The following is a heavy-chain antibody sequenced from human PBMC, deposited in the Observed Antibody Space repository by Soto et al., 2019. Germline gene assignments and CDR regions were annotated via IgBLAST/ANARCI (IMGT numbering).Heavy chain of an antibody. CDR2: ISYDGSNQ. CDR1: GFTFNIYG. J-gene: IGHJ4*02. CDR3: AKDQASGQGSFDS. Sequence: GGSMRLSCAASGFTFNIYGMHWVRQAPDKGLEWVALISYDGSNQYYADSVKGRFTISRDNSKNTLFLQMNSLRADDTAVYYCAKDQASGQGSFDSWGQGTLVTVSS. V-gene: IGHV3-30*18.